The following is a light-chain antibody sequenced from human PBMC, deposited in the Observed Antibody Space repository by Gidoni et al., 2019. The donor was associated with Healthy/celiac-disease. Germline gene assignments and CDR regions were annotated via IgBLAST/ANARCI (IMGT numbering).Light chain of an antibody. V-gene: IGKV1-9*01. CDR3: QQLNSYLFT. J-gene: IGKJ3*01. Sequence: DLQLTQSPSFLFAPGGDRVTITCRASQGISSYLAWYQQKPGKAPKLLIYAASTLQSGVPSRFSGSGSGTEFTLTISSLQPEDFATYYCQQLNSYLFTFGPGTKVDIK. CDR2: AAS. CDR1: QGISSY.